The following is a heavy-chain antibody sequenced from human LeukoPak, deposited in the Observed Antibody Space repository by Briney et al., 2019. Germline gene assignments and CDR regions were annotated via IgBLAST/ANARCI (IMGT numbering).Heavy chain of an antibody. D-gene: IGHD3-16*01. CDR3: AKDPRLQKLSLAGLAGY. J-gene: IGHJ4*02. Sequence: GRSLRLSCTASGFTFSSYGMHWVRQAPGKGLEWVAVISYDGSNKYYADSVKGRFTISRDNSKNTLYLKMNSLRAEDTAVYYCAKDPRLQKLSLAGLAGYWGQGTLVTVSS. CDR2: ISYDGSNK. V-gene: IGHV3-30*18. CDR1: GFTFSSYG.